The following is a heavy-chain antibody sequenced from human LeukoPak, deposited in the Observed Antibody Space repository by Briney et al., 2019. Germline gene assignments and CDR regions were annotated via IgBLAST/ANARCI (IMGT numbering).Heavy chain of an antibody. CDR2: IRNDGSHE. CDR1: GFTFSNYG. V-gene: IGHV3-30*02. Sequence: PGGSLRLSCTASGFTFSNYGMHWVRQAPGKGLEWVAFIRNDGSHEYYADSVKGRFTGSRDNSKNTLYLQVNSLRAEDTAVYYCAKDRVVVVQAARIAFDIWGQGTMVTVSS. J-gene: IGHJ3*02. D-gene: IGHD2-2*01. CDR3: AKDRVVVVQAARIAFDI.